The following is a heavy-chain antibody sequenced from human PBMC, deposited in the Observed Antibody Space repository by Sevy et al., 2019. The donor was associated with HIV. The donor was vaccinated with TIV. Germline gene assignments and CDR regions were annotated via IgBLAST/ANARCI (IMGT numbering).Heavy chain of an antibody. V-gene: IGHV4-39*01. D-gene: IGHD3-3*01. CDR3: ARRQGFLEANYYYGMDV. CDR1: GGSISSSSYC. CDR2: IYCSGST. Sequence: SETLSLTCTVSGGSISSSSYCWGWIRQPPGKGLEWIGSIYCSGSTYYNPSLKSRVTISVDTSKNQFSLMLSSVTAADTAVYYCARRQGFLEANYYYGMDVWGQGTTVTVSS. J-gene: IGHJ6*02.